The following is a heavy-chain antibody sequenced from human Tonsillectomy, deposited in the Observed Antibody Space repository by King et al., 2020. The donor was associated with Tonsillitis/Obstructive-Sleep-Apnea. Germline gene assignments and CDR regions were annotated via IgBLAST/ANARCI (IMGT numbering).Heavy chain of an antibody. Sequence: LQLQESGPGLVKPSQTLSLTCTVSGGSVSSGGHYWSWIRQHPGKGLEWIGYIYYSGSTYYNPSLKSRVTISVDTSENQFSLKLHSVTAADTAVYYCARDGGDPTGFDYWGQGTPVTVSS. V-gene: IGHV4-31*03. J-gene: IGHJ4*02. CDR1: GGSVSSGGHY. CDR3: ARDGGDPTGFDY. D-gene: IGHD1-1*01. CDR2: IYYSGST.